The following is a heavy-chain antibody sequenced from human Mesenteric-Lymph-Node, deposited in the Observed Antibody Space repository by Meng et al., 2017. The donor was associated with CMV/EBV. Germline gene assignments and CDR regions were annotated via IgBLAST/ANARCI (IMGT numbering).Heavy chain of an antibody. CDR3: ARGLSYHGMDV. J-gene: IGHJ6*02. V-gene: IGHV3-21*06. Sequence: GGSLRLSCAASGFTFSSYEMNWVRQAPGRGLEWVSSISSSGTYKHYADSVKGRFTISRDNAKNSLHLQMNSLRVEDTAVYYCARGLSYHGMDVWGQGTTVTVSS. CDR2: ISSSGTYK. CDR1: GFTFSSYE. D-gene: IGHD2-21*01.